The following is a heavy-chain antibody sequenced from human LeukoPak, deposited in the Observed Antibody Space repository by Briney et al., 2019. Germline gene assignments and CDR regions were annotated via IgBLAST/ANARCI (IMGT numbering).Heavy chain of an antibody. CDR2: ISYDGSNK. V-gene: IGHV3-30*18. CDR1: GFTFSSYG. D-gene: IGHD1-26*01. J-gene: IGHJ6*02. Sequence: PGRSLRLSCAASGFTFSSYGMHWVRQAPGKGLEWVAVISYDGSNKYYADSVKGRFTISRDNSKNTLYLQMNSLSAEDTAVYYCAKDAGTPSYYYYYGMDVWGQGTTVTVSS. CDR3: AKDAGTPSYYYYYGMDV.